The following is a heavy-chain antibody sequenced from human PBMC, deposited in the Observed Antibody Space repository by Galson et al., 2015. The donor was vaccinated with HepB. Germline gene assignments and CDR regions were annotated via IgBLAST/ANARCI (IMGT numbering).Heavy chain of an antibody. CDR2: IKPDGREK. Sequence: SLRLSCAASGFTFSGYRMSWVRQAPGKGLEWVANIKPDGREKYYEDSVKGRFTISRDNTKNSLFLQMNSLRADDTAVYYCASGVSGGDYWGQGTLVTVSS. V-gene: IGHV3-7*03. J-gene: IGHJ4*02. CDR1: GFTFSGYR. CDR3: ASGVSGGDY. D-gene: IGHD2-15*01.